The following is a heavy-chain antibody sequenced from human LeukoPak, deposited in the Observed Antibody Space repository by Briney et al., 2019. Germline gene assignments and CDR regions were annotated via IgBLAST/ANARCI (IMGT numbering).Heavy chain of an antibody. V-gene: IGHV3-66*01. D-gene: IGHD3-22*01. CDR3: ARRGYYYDSSGYYYFDY. J-gene: IGHJ4*02. Sequence: PGRSLRLSCAASGFTFSSYGMHWVRQAPGKGLEWVSVIYGDGRTYYADSVQGRFTISRDNSKNTLYLQLNSLRAEDTAVYYCARRGYYYDSSGYYYFDYWGQGTLVTVSS. CDR1: GFTFSSYG. CDR2: IYGDGRT.